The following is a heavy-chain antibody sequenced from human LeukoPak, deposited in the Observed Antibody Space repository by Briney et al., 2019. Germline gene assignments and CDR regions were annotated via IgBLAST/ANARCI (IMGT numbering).Heavy chain of an antibody. CDR1: SGSFTSSSYS. J-gene: IGHJ4*02. D-gene: IGHD2-21*02. V-gene: IGHV4-39*01. CDR3: ARHFQPGRLN. Sequence: PSETLSLTHTVSSGSFTSSSYSWACIRQPPGKGLEWIGSLYYSGGTYYNPSLLSRVTISVDTSKNQFSLKLNSVTAADTAVYYCARHFQPGRLNWGRGTLVTVSS. CDR2: LYYSGGT.